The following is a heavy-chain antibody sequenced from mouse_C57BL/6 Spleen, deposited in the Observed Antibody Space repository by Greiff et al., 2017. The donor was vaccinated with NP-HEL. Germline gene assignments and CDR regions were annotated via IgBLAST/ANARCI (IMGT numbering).Heavy chain of an antibody. CDR1: GFTFTDYY. J-gene: IGHJ1*03. CDR2: IRNKANGYTT. Sequence: EVKVVESGGGLVQPGGSLSLSCAASGFTFTDYYMSWVRQPPGKALEWLGFIRNKANGYTTEYSASVKGRFTISRDNSQSILYLQMNALRAEDSATYYCERYKTVEWYFDVWGTGTTVTVSS. CDR3: ERYKTVEWYFDV. D-gene: IGHD1-1*01. V-gene: IGHV7-3*01.